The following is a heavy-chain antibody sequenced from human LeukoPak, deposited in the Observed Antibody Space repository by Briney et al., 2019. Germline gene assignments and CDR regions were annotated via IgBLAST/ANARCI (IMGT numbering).Heavy chain of an antibody. Sequence: GRSLRLSCAASGFSFSNYWICWVRQAPGKGLVCVSRINSDGSTTTYAYSVKGRFTISRDNAKNTLYLQMNSLRAEDSALYYCARIRESLGLGAFDIWGQGTMVTVSS. J-gene: IGHJ3*02. CDR3: ARIRESLGLGAFDI. CDR1: GFSFSNYW. CDR2: INSDGSTT. V-gene: IGHV3-74*03. D-gene: IGHD7-27*01.